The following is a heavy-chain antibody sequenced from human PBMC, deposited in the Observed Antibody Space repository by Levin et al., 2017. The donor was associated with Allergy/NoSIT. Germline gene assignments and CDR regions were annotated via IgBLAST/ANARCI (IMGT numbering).Heavy chain of an antibody. CDR2: ISSSSTTI. J-gene: IGHJ4*02. CDR1: GFTFSSYS. D-gene: IGHD1-26*01. V-gene: IGHV3-48*02. Sequence: GESLKISCAASGFTFSSYSMNWVRQAPGKGLEWVSYISSSSTTIYYADSVKGRFSISRDNAANSLYLQMNSLRDADTALYYCVRGIVGSLSASRAQGALVTVSS. CDR3: VRGIVGSLSAS.